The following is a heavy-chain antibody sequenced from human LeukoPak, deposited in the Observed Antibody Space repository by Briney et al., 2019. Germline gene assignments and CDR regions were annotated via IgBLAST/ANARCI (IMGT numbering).Heavy chain of an antibody. CDR1: GFTLSSYN. CDR2: ISSSSGTI. D-gene: IGHD3-3*01. V-gene: IGHV3-48*01. Sequence: PGGSLRLSCSAPGFTLSSYNMNWVRQAPGKGLEWVSYISSSSGTIYYADSVKGRFTISRDNANNSLYLQMNSLRGEDTAVYYCARITIFGVVLPSRDMDVWGKGTTVIVSS. CDR3: ARITIFGVVLPSRDMDV. J-gene: IGHJ6*03.